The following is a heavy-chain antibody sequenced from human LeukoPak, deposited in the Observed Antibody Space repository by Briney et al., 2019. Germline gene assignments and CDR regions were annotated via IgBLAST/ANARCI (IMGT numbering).Heavy chain of an antibody. J-gene: IGHJ3*02. V-gene: IGHV3-23*01. D-gene: IGHD3-9*01. CDR2: ISGSGGST. CDR1: GYTFTSYA. Sequence: SCKASGYTFTSYAMSWVRQAPGKGLEWVSAISGSGGSTYYADSVKGRFTISRDNSKNTLYLQMNSLRAEDTAVYYCAKDSGDYDILTGYYFDAFDIWGQGTMVTVSS. CDR3: AKDSGDYDILTGYYFDAFDI.